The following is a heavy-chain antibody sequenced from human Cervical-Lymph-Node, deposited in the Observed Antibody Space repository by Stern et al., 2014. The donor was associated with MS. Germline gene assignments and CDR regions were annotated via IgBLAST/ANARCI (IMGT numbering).Heavy chain of an antibody. CDR1: GASITSYY. J-gene: IGHJ5*02. Sequence: QLQLQESGPGLLRPSETLSLTCTVSGASITSYYWSWIRQPPGKGLDWIGYIYYSGPTNYNASLKGRVAISIDTSKPQFSLRLSSVTAADTAVYYCARATDLWGQGTLVTVSS. CDR2: IYYSGPT. V-gene: IGHV4-59*01. CDR3: ARATDL.